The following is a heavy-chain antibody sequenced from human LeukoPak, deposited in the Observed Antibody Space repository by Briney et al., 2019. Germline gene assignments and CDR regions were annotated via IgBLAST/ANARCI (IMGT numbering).Heavy chain of an antibody. CDR1: GGSISDYY. CDR3: ARDKGTTVTRGAFDI. CDR2: IYYSGST. D-gene: IGHD4-17*01. V-gene: IGHV4-59*01. Sequence: PPETLSLTCSVSGGSISDYYWNWIRQPPGKGLEWIGYIYYSGSTSYNPSLKSRVTVSLDTSKNQFSLRLSSVTAADTAVYYCARDKGTTVTRGAFDIWGQGTMVTVSS. J-gene: IGHJ3*02.